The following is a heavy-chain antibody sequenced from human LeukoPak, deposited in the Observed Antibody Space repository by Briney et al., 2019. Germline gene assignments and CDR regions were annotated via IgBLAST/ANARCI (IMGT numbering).Heavy chain of an antibody. CDR1: GFTFDDYA. D-gene: IGHD3-10*01. J-gene: IGHJ6*02. CDR3: AKDIKAGTMVRGVIFGMDV. Sequence: PGRSLRLSCAASGFTFDDYAMHWVRQAPGKGPEWVSGISWNSGSIGYADSVKGRFTISRDNAKNSLYLQMNSLRAEDTALYYCAKDIKAGTMVRGVIFGMDVWGQGTTVTVSS. CDR2: ISWNSGSI. V-gene: IGHV3-9*01.